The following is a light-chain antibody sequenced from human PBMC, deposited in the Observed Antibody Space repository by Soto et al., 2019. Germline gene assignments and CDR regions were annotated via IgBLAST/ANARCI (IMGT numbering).Light chain of an antibody. CDR1: SSDIGGYNY. CDR3: SSYTTRSTVA. Sequence: QSALTQSASVSGSPGQSITISCTGTSSDIGGYNYVSWYQQHPDKAPKLMIFEVSNRPSGVSNRFSGSKSGNTAFLTISGLLPEDEADYYCSSYTTRSTVAFGGGTKVTVL. J-gene: IGLJ2*01. V-gene: IGLV2-14*01. CDR2: EVS.